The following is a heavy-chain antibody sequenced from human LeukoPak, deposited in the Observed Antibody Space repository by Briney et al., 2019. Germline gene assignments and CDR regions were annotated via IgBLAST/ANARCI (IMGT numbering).Heavy chain of an antibody. Sequence: ASVKVSCKASGYTFTGYHMHWVRQAPGQGLEWMGWISAYNGNTNYAQKLQGRVTMTTDTSTSTAYMELRSLRSDDTAVYYCARDRLVVVAATPVDAFDIWGQGTMVTVSS. CDR3: ARDRLVVVAATPVDAFDI. J-gene: IGHJ3*02. CDR1: GYTFTGYH. CDR2: ISAYNGNT. V-gene: IGHV1-18*04. D-gene: IGHD2-15*01.